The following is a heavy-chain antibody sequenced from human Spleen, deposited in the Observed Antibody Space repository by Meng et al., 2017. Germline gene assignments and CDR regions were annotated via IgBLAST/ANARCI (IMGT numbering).Heavy chain of an antibody. CDR3: ARGPGVLRYFDWLLYPDYYYYGMDV. Sequence: GESLKISCVASGFTFHSAWMSWVRQAPGKGLEWVANIKQDGSEKYYVDSVKGRFTISRDNAKNSLYLQMNSLRAEDTAVYYCARGPGVLRYFDWLLYPDYYYYGMDVWGQGTTVTVSS. J-gene: IGHJ6*02. CDR1: GFTFHSAW. D-gene: IGHD3-9*01. V-gene: IGHV3-7*01. CDR2: IKQDGSEK.